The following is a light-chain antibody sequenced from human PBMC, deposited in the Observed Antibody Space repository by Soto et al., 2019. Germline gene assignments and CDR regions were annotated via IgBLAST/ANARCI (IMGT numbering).Light chain of an antibody. CDR3: QQYNNWPPVT. CDR2: GAS. Sequence: EIVMTQSPATLSVSPGERATISCRASQRVSNNLAWYQQKPGQTPRLLIYGASTRATGIPVRFSGSGSGTEFTLTISSLQSEDFAVYYCQQYNNWPPVTFGQGTKVDIK. J-gene: IGKJ2*01. CDR1: QRVSNN. V-gene: IGKV3-15*01.